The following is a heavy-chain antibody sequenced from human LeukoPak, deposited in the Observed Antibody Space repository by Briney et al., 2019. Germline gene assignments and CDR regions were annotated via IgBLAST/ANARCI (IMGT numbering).Heavy chain of an antibody. Sequence: PGGSLRLSCAASGFTFSSYAMSWVRQAPGKGLEWVAVISFDGSAECYPDSLKGRFTISRDDSKSTLYLHMISLRAEDTAVYYCAREGHYYDTGTDYYYYYGMDVWGQGTTVTVSS. D-gene: IGHD3-22*01. V-gene: IGHV3-30*04. CDR1: GFTFSSYA. CDR3: AREGHYYDTGTDYYYYYGMDV. CDR2: ISFDGSAE. J-gene: IGHJ6*02.